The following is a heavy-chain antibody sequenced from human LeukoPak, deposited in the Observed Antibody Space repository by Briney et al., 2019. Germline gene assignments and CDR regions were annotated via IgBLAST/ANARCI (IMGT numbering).Heavy chain of an antibody. Sequence: GGSLRLFCEASGFSFSSYAMTWVRQAPGKGLEWVLSVRSDGKTHYSESVKGRFGISRDNFGGMVFLQVNSLRVEDTAVYYCARGVTTGTTPYYYAMDVWGQGTTVTVSS. CDR2: VRSDGKT. J-gene: IGHJ6*02. CDR3: ARGVTTGTTPYYYAMDV. D-gene: IGHD1-1*01. V-gene: IGHV3-23*01. CDR1: GFSFSSYA.